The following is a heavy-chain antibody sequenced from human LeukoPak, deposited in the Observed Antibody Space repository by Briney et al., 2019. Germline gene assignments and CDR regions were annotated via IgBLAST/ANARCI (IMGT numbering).Heavy chain of an antibody. CDR2: IYYSGST. CDR1: GGSISSGDYY. D-gene: IGHD2-2*01. CDR3: ARGDIVVVPAAPYFDY. J-gene: IGHJ4*02. Sequence: PSETLSLTCTVSGGSISSGDYYWSWIRQPPGKGLEWIGYIYYSGSTYYNPSLKSRVTISVDTSKNQFSLKLNSVTAADTAVYYCARGDIVVVPAAPYFDYWGQGTLVTVSS. V-gene: IGHV4-30-4*01.